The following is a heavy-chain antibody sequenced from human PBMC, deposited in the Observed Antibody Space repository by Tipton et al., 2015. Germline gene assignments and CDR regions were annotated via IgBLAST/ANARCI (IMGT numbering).Heavy chain of an antibody. J-gene: IGHJ3*02. CDR3: ATPNPRFAMVTGHRFRTDEI. Sequence: QVQLVQSGGEVKKPGASVNVSCKASGYTFTNYDINWVRQAPGQGLEWMGWISTDNGHTKSVQKFQGRLTMTTDTSTNIADMELRNLTSDDTAVYYCATPNPRFAMVTGHRFRTDEIWGQGTMVIVSS. CDR2: ISTDNGHT. V-gene: IGHV1-18*01. D-gene: IGHD2-21*02. CDR1: GYTFTNYD.